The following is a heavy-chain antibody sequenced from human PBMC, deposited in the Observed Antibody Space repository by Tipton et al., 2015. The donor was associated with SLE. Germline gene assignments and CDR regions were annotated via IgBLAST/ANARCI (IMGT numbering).Heavy chain of an antibody. J-gene: IGHJ4*02. CDR3: ASASWNYGFFDY. V-gene: IGHV3-21*04. D-gene: IGHD1-7*01. CDR2: ISDDSSTI. Sequence: SLRLSCTASGFTFSSYSMKWVRQAPGKGLEWVSSISDDSSTIFYVDSVKGRFTISRDNSKNTVYLHMNSLRADDTAIYYCASASWNYGFFDYWGQGTLVTVSS. CDR1: GFTFSSYS.